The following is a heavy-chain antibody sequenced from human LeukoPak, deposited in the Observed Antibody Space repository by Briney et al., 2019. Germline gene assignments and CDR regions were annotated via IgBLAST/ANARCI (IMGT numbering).Heavy chain of an antibody. CDR2: ISSSSSYI. CDR1: GFTFSSYS. D-gene: IGHD3-3*01. CDR3: ARVPYDLWSDDAFDI. Sequence: PGGSLRLSCAASGFTFSSYSMNWVRQAPGKGLEWVSSISSSSSYIYYADSVKGRFTISRDNAKNSLYLQMNSLRAEDTAVYYCARVPYDLWSDDAFDIWGQGTMVTVSS. J-gene: IGHJ3*02. V-gene: IGHV3-21*01.